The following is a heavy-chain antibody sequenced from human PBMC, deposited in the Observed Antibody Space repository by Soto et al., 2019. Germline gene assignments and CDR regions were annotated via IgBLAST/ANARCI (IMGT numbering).Heavy chain of an antibody. J-gene: IGHJ4*02. CDR2: ISGSGGST. CDR3: AKGLDFWSGYYPNFDY. Sequence: GGSLRLSCAASGFTFSSYAMSWVRQAPGKGLEWVSAISGSGGSTYYADSVKGRFTISRDNSKNTLYLQMNSLRAEDTAVYYCAKGLDFWSGYYPNFDYWGQGTLVTVSS. V-gene: IGHV3-23*01. D-gene: IGHD3-3*01. CDR1: GFTFSSYA.